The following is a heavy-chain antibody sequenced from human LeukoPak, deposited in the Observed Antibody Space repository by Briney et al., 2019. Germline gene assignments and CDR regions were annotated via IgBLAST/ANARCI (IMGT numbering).Heavy chain of an antibody. CDR2: ISGSGGST. D-gene: IGHD3-22*01. J-gene: IGHJ4*02. Sequence: PGGSLRPSCAASGFTFSSYAMSWVRQAPGKGLEWVSAISGSGGSTYYADSVKGRFTISRDNSKNTLSLQMNSLRAEDTAVYYCAKAPGSIIMIVDWDQGTLVTVSS. CDR1: GFTFSSYA. V-gene: IGHV3-23*01. CDR3: AKAPGSIIMIVD.